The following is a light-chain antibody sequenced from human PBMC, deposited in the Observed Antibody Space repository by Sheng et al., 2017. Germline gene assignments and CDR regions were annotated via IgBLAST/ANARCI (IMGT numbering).Light chain of an antibody. Sequence: DIQLTQSPSFLSASVGDRVTITCRASQDIGSYLAWYQQKPGKAPKLLIYAASTLYSGAPSRFSGRGFETEFTLTISSLQPEDFATYFCQQVNSFPRTFGQGPRWTSN. CDR1: QDIGSY. J-gene: IGKJ1*01. CDR3: QQVNSFPRT. CDR2: AAS. V-gene: IGKV1-9*01.